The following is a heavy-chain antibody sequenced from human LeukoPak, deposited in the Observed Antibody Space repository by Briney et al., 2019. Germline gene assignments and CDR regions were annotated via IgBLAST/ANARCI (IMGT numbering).Heavy chain of an antibody. V-gene: IGHV4-61*01. D-gene: IGHD3-16*01. Sequence: SETLSLTCSVSGGSISSGYYYWSWIRQPPGKGLEWIGYIYYSGSTNYNPSLKSRVTISVDTSKNQFSLELSSVTAADTAVYYCARQVPTTGGPDPWGQGTLVTVSS. CDR3: ARQVPTTGGPDP. J-gene: IGHJ5*02. CDR1: GGSISSGYYY. CDR2: IYYSGST.